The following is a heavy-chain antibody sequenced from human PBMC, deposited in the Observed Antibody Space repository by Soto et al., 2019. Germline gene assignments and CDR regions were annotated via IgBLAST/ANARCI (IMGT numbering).Heavy chain of an antibody. D-gene: IGHD2-15*01. Sequence: PGGSLRLSXAASGFTFSSYGMHWVRQAPGKGLEWVAVISYDGSNKYYADSVKGRFTISRDNSKNTLYLQMNSLRAEDTAVYYCAKRTCSGGSCYDEDWFDPWGQGTLVTVSS. CDR1: GFTFSSYG. CDR3: AKRTCSGGSCYDEDWFDP. CDR2: ISYDGSNK. J-gene: IGHJ5*02. V-gene: IGHV3-30*18.